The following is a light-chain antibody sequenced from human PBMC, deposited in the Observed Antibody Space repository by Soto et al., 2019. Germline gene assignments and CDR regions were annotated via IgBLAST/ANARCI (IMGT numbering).Light chain of an antibody. J-gene: IGKJ1*01. CDR3: QQYNSYPT. CDR1: QSINTW. V-gene: IGKV1-5*01. Sequence: DIQMTQSPSTLSASVGDRVTITCRASQSINTWLAWHQQKPGKAPKLLIYDASSLKSGVPSRFSGSGPGTEFTLTISSLQPDDFATYYCQQYNSYPTFGQGTKVDI. CDR2: DAS.